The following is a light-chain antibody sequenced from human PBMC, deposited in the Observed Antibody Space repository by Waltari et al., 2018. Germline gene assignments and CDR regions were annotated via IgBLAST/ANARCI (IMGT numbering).Light chain of an antibody. Sequence: DIQMTQSPPSLSASVGDRVTVTCQQSPSISTSLNCYQRKAGKAPNLLIYVASSLQSGVPSRFSGSRSGTDFTLTISRLQPGNFATYYCQQSYITPPTFGQGTKVEVK. CDR3: QQSYITPPT. J-gene: IGKJ1*01. V-gene: IGKV1-39*01. CDR1: PSISTS. CDR2: VAS.